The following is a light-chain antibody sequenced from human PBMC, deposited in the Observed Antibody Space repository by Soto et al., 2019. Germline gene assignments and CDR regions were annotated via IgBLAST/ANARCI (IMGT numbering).Light chain of an antibody. CDR3: RQYDNLPYT. CDR2: DAS. Sequence: DIQMTQSPSSLPVSVGDRVTITCQASQDINNYLNWYQQKPGKAPQLLIYDASNLQTGVPSRFSGSGSGTDFSFTISSLQPEDIATYYCRQYDNLPYTFGQGTKLEIK. CDR1: QDINNY. V-gene: IGKV1-33*01. J-gene: IGKJ2*01.